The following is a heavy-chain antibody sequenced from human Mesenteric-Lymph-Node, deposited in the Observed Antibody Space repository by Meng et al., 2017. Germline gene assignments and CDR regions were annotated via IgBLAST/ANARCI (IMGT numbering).Heavy chain of an antibody. D-gene: IGHD6-19*01. CDR2: ST. J-gene: IGHJ2*01. V-gene: IGHV3-23*01. Sequence: STKYADSVKGRFTISRDNSKNTLYLQMNSLRAEDTAVYYCAKDPVAGTVFDLWGRGTLVTVSS. CDR3: AKDPVAGTVFDL.